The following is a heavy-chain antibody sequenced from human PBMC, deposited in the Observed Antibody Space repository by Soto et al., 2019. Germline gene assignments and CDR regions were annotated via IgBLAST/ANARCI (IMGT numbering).Heavy chain of an antibody. J-gene: IGHJ5*02. V-gene: IGHV3-33*01. CDR2: IWYDGSNK. CDR1: GFTFSSYG. Sequence: ESGGGVVQPGRSLRLSCAASGFTFSSYGMHGVRQAQGKGLEWGAVIWYDGSNKYYADSLKGRFTISRDNSKNTLYLQMNSLRAEDTAVYYCARGYDILTGYYLNWFDPWGQGTLVTVSS. CDR3: ARGYDILTGYYLNWFDP. D-gene: IGHD3-9*01.